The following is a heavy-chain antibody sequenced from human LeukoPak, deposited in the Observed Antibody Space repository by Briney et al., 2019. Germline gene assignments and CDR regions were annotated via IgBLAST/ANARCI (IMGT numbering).Heavy chain of an antibody. Sequence: PGGSLRLSCEASGFTFSSYAMIWVRQAPGKGLEWVSAITGSGGGTQYADSVKGRFTISRDNSKNTLYLQMNSLRAEDTAVYYCAKEGSGWPNDAFDIWGQGTMVTVSS. CDR1: GFTFSSYA. CDR2: ITGSGGGT. J-gene: IGHJ3*02. CDR3: AKEGSGWPNDAFDI. V-gene: IGHV3-23*01. D-gene: IGHD6-19*01.